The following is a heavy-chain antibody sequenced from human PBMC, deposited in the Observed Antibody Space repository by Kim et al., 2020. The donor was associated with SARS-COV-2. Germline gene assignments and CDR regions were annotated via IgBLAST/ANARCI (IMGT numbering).Heavy chain of an antibody. CDR3: ARGFWSGRYYYDYMYV. D-gene: IGHD3-3*01. CDR1: GGSISNYY. J-gene: IGHJ6*03. V-gene: IGHV4-59*01. Sequence: SETLSLTCTVSGGSISNYYWSWIRQPPGKGLEWIGYIYYSGSTNYNPSLKSRVTISVDTPKNHLSLKLSSVTAADTAVYYCARGFWSGRYYYDYMYVWG. CDR2: IYYSGST.